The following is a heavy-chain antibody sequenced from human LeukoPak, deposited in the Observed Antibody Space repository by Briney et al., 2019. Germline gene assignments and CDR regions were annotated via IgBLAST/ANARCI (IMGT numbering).Heavy chain of an antibody. CDR1: GYTFTSYG. CDR3: ARVSRSMVSYYYYGMDV. V-gene: IGHV1-18*01. CDR2: ISAYNGNT. J-gene: IGHJ6*02. D-gene: IGHD3-10*01. Sequence: ASVKVSCKASGYTFTSYGISWVRQAPGQGLEWMGRISAYNGNTNYAQKLQGRVTMTTDTSTSTAYMELRSLRSDDTAVYYCARVSRSMVSYYYYGMDVWGQGTTVTVSS.